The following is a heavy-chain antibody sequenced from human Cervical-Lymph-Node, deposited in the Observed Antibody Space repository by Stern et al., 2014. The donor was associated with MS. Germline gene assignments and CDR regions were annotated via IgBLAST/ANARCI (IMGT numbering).Heavy chain of an antibody. Sequence: VQLVESGAEVKKPGASVTVSCKPSGYTFTDYYIHWLRQAPGQGPEWMGRISPKNGDTNYAPRFQGRVTMTRDTSISIVSLEVTRLRFDDTAVYYCAENMDVWGQGTTVTVSS. CDR3: AENMDV. J-gene: IGHJ6*02. V-gene: IGHV1-2*02. CDR2: ISPKNGDT. CDR1: GYTFTDYY.